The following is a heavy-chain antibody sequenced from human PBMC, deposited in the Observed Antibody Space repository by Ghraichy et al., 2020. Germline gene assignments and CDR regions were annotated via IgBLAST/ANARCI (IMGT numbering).Heavy chain of an antibody. D-gene: IGHD3-9*01. CDR1: GFTFTNAW. J-gene: IGHJ4*02. CDR2: ITGKTGGGTT. CDR3: TTDRQFTVDWLLRQFDN. V-gene: IGHV3-15*01. Sequence: GGSLRLSCAASGFTFTNAWMSWVRRAPGKGLEWVERITGKTGGGTTDYAAPVKGRFTISRDDSRDRLYLQMNSLKTEDTAVYYCTTDRQFTVDWLLRQFDNWGQGTLVTVSS.